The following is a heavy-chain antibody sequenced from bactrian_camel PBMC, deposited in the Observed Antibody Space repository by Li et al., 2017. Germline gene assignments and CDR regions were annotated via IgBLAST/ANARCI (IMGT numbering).Heavy chain of an antibody. D-gene: IGHD2*01. CDR3: ATERWFST. J-gene: IGHJ6*01. Sequence: VQLVESGGGSVQAGGSLQLSCAASGFTFSSRDMSWVRQVPGKGLEWVSLINVYGGSTNSADSVKGRFTISRDNARNTLYLQMNSLKTEDTAVYYCATERWFSTWGQGTQVTVS. CDR1: GFTFSSRD. CDR2: INVYGGST. V-gene: IGHV3S40*01.